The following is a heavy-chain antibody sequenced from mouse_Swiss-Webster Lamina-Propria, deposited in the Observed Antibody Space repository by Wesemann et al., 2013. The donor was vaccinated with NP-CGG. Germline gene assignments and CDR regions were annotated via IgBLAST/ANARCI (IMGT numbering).Heavy chain of an antibody. Sequence: QVQLQQSGAELVRPGVSVKISCKGSGYTFTDYAMHWVKQSHAKSLEWIGVISTYYGDASYNQKFKGKATMTVDKSSSTAYMELARLTSEDSAIYYCASYGNYAMDYWGQGTSVTVSS. CDR3: ASYGNYAMDY. D-gene: IGHD2-1*01. V-gene: IGHV1S137*01. CDR2: ISTYYGDA. CDR1: GYTFTDYA. J-gene: IGHJ4*01.